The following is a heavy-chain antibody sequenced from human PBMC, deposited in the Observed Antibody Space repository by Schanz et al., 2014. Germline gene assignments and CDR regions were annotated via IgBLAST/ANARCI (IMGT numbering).Heavy chain of an antibody. CDR1: GFTFSTYY. V-gene: IGHV3-21*02. CDR3: TKSLGGASDI. CDR2: ISSSSSYI. J-gene: IGHJ3*02. D-gene: IGHD3-16*01. Sequence: EVQLVESGGGLVKPGGSLRLSCAASGFTFSTYYMNWVRQAPGKGLEWVSSISSSSSYISYADSVKGRFTISRDNAKNSLYLQMNSLRAEDTALYYCTKSLGGASDIWGQGTMVTVSS.